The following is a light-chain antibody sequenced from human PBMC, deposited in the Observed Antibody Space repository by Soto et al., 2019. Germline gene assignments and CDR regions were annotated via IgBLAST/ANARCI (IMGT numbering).Light chain of an antibody. CDR3: QKYNSAPFT. CDR2: AAS. Sequence: DMQMTQSPSSLSASVGDRVTITCRATQGISDYLDWYQQKVGKVPKLLIYAASTLQSVVPSRFCGSGSGTDFTLTISSLQPEDVATYYCQKYNSAPFTFGPGTKVDIK. CDR1: QGISDY. J-gene: IGKJ3*01. V-gene: IGKV1-27*01.